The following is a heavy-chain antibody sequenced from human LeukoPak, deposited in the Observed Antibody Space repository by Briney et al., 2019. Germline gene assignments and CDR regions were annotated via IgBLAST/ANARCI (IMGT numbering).Heavy chain of an antibody. V-gene: IGHV4-31*03. CDR2: IYYSGST. D-gene: IGHD2-15*01. CDR1: GGSISSGGYY. J-gene: IGHJ6*02. Sequence: PSQTLSLTCTVSGGSISSGGYYWSWIRQHPGKGLEWIGYIYYSGSTYYNPSLKSRVTISVDTSKNQFSLKLSSVTAADTAVYYCARDPVAANKNDYYYYGMDVWGRGTTVTVSS. CDR3: ARDPVAANKNDYYYYGMDV.